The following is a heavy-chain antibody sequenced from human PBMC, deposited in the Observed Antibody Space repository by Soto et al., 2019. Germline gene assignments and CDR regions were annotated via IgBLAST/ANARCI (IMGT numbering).Heavy chain of an antibody. Sequence: ASVKVSCKVSGYTLTELSMHWVRQAPGKGLEWMGGFDPEDGETIYAQKFQGRVTMTEDTSTDTAYMELSSLRSEDTAVYYCATDRGYDFWSGYYRHYFDYWGQGTLVTVSS. CDR1: GYTLTELS. J-gene: IGHJ4*02. V-gene: IGHV1-24*01. CDR3: ATDRGYDFWSGYYRHYFDY. D-gene: IGHD3-3*01. CDR2: FDPEDGET.